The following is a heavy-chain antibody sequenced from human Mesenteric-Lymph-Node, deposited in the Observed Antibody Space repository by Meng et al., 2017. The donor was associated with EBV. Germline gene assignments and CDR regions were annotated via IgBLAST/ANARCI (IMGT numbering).Heavy chain of an antibody. CDR2: IYHSGRT. Sequence: GQLQRSAPGLVKPSGTLSLTCTVSGGSITRTTWWNWVRQPPGKGLEWIGEIYHSGRTNCKPSLQSRVTMSVDKSQNHFSLKLTSVTAADTAVYYCAGASDISGYYGGLDYWGQGILVTVSS. CDR1: GGSITRTTW. J-gene: IGHJ4*02. V-gene: IGHV4-4*02. D-gene: IGHD3-22*01. CDR3: AGASDISGYYGGLDY.